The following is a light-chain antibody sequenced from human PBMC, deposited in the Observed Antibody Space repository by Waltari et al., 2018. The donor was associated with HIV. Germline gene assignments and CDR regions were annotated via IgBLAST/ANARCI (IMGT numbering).Light chain of an antibody. CDR2: EVS. V-gene: IGLV2-8*01. Sequence: QSALTQPPSASGSPGQSVTISCSGTSSDIGAYNSVSWYQQHPGKAPKLIIFEVSQRPSGVPDRFSGSKSGNTASLTVSGLQAEDEANYYCTSYTGSNIYWVFGGGTKVTVL. J-gene: IGLJ3*02. CDR3: TSYTGSNIYWV. CDR1: SSDIGAYNS.